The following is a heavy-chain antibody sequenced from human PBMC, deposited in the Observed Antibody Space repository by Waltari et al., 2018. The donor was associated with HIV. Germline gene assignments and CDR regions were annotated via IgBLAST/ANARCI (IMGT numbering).Heavy chain of an antibody. V-gene: IGHV1-3*01. D-gene: IGHD3-22*01. CDR1: GYTFTSYA. Sequence: QVQLVQSGAEVKKPGASVKVSCKASGYTFTSYAMHWVRQAPGQRLEWMGWINAGNGNTKYSQKFQGRVTITRDTSASTAYMELSSLRSEDTAVYYCARARGYYDSSGYGYWGQGTLVTVSS. CDR3: ARARGYYDSSGYGY. J-gene: IGHJ4*02. CDR2: INAGNGNT.